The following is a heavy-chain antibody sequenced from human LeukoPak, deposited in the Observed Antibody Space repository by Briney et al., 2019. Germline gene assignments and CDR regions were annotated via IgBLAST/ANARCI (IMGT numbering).Heavy chain of an antibody. CDR2: ISWNSGSI. J-gene: IGHJ5*02. CDR1: GFTLDDYA. D-gene: IGHD6-13*01. Sequence: GGSLRLSCAASGFTLDDYAMHWVRQAPGKGLEWVSGISWNSGSIGYADSVKGRFTISRDNAKNYLYLQMNSLRAEDTALYYCAKDISSSLSSPGFDPWGQGTLVTVSS. CDR3: AKDISSSLSSPGFDP. V-gene: IGHV3-9*01.